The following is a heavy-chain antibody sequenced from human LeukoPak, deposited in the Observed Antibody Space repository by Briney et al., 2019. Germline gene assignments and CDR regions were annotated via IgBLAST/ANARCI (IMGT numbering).Heavy chain of an antibody. CDR2: ISWEGQTT. CDR3: TRDTDFGSPTNYFDH. CDR1: GFTFSSYA. D-gene: IGHD3-10*01. Sequence: GGSLRLSCAASGFTFSSYAMSWVRQAPGKGLDWVSLISWEGQTTYYADSERGRFSISRDNNKNSLFLEMNSLTTDDTGFYYCTRDTDFGSPTNYFDHWGQGTLVSVSS. J-gene: IGHJ4*02. V-gene: IGHV3-43*01.